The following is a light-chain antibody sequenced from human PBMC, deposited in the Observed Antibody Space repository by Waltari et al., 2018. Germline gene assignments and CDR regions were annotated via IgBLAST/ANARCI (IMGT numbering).Light chain of an antibody. CDR3: QSYDISLSSVV. J-gene: IGLJ2*01. CDR1: SSNIGAGLN. Sequence: QSVLTQPPSVSGAPGQRVTISCTGSSSNIGAGLNVHWYQQLPGTAPKLLIYVNRNLPSGVPDRFAGSKSGTSASLAITGLQAEDEADYYCQSYDISLSSVVFGGGTTLTVL. CDR2: VNR. V-gene: IGLV1-40*01.